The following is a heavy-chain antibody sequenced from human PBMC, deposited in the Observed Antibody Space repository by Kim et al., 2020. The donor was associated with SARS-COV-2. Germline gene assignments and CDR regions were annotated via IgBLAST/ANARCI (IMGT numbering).Heavy chain of an antibody. J-gene: IGHJ4*02. V-gene: IGHV3-73*01. CDR2: AT. D-gene: IGHD5-12*01. CDR3: TRGYPYYFDY. Sequence: ATLSAESVKDGFTISRDDSKTTVYLQMSSLKTEDTAVYYCTRGYPYYFDYWGQGALVTVSS.